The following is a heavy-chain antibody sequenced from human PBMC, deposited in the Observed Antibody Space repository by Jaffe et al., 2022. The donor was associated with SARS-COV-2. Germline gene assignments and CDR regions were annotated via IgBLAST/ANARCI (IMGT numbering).Heavy chain of an antibody. CDR1: GFTFTSSA. Sequence: QMQLVQSGPEVKKPGTSVKVSCKASGFTFTSSAVQWVRQARGQRLEWIGWIVVGSGNTNYAQKFQERVTITRDMSTSTAYMELSSLRSEDTAVYYCAADGGDCGGDCYFDYWGQGTLVTVSS. CDR3: AADGGDCGGDCYFDY. D-gene: IGHD2-21*02. J-gene: IGHJ4*02. CDR2: IVVGSGNT. V-gene: IGHV1-58*01.